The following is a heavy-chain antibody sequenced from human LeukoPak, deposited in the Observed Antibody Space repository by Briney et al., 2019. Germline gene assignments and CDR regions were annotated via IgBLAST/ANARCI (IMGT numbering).Heavy chain of an antibody. Sequence: PSETLSLTCSVSGDSISMHYWSWIRQPPGKRLEWIGYIDHTGSTNYNPSLNSRVTISRDTSKNHFSLELSSVTAADTAVYFCARGRVSSSSWSSTYYCYFYMDVWGKGTTVTVSS. CDR1: GDSISMHY. V-gene: IGHV4-59*11. J-gene: IGHJ6*03. D-gene: IGHD6-13*01. CDR3: ARGRVSSSSWSSTYYCYFYMDV. CDR2: IDHTGST.